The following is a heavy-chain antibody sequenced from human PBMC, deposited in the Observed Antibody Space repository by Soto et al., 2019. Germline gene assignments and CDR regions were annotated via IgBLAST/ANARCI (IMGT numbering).Heavy chain of an antibody. CDR3: AIDSGGNSGNDY. D-gene: IGHD2-21*02. CDR1: GFTFSSYA. CDR2: ISSSGSTI. V-gene: IGHV3-48*03. Sequence: LRLSCAASGFTFSSYAMNWVRQAPGKGLEWVSYISSSGSTIYYADSVKGRFTISRDNAKNSLYLQMNSLRAEDTAVYYCAIDSGGNSGNDYWGQGTLVTVSS. J-gene: IGHJ4*02.